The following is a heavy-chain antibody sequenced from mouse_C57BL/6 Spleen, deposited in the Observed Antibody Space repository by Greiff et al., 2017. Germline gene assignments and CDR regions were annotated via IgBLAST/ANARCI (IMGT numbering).Heavy chain of an antibody. V-gene: IGHV1-55*01. CDR3: ANLYYGYYEVYWYFDV. CDR2: IYPGSGST. D-gene: IGHD2-1*01. CDR1: GYTFTSYW. Sequence: QVQLQQPGAELVKPGASVKMSCKASGYTFTSYWITWVKQRPGQGLEWIGDIYPGSGSTNYNEKFKSKATLTVDTSSSTAYMQLSSLTSEDSAVYYCANLYYGYYEVYWYFDVWGTGTTVTVSS. J-gene: IGHJ1*03.